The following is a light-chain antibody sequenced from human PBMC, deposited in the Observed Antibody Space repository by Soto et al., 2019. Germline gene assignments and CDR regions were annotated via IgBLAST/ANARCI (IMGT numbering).Light chain of an antibody. V-gene: IGLV2-8*01. Sequence: QSALTQPPSASGSPGQSVTLSCTGTSSDVGGYNYVSWYQQHPGKAPKLMIYEVSKRPSGVPDRFSGSKSGNTASLTVSGLQAEDEADYYCSSYAGSNNFDVVFGGGTQLTVL. CDR3: SSYAGSNNFDVV. CDR2: EVS. J-gene: IGLJ2*01. CDR1: SSDVGGYNY.